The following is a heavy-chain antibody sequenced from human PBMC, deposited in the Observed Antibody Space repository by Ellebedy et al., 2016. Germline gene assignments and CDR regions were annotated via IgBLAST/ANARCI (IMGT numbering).Heavy chain of an antibody. J-gene: IGHJ6*02. CDR2: IYYSGST. CDR3: ATVLDYEVYYYFGMDV. D-gene: IGHD4/OR15-4a*01. Sequence: SETLSLTCTVSGGSISSGDYYWSWIRQPPGKGLEWIGNIYYSGSTYYNPSLKSRVSISVDTSKNQFSLKLSSVTAADTAVYYCATVLDYEVYYYFGMDVWGQGTTVTVSS. CDR1: GGSISSGDYY. V-gene: IGHV4-30-4*01.